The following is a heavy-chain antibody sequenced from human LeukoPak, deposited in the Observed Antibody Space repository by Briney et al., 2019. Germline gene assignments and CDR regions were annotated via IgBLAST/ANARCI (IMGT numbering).Heavy chain of an antibody. CDR2: INPNSGGT. Sequence: GASVKVSCKASGYTFTGYYMHWVRQAPGQGLEWMGWINPNSGGTNYAQKFQGRVTMTRDTSISTAYMELSRLRSDDTAVYYCARGAALAYCELSDWGQGTLVTVSS. CDR1: GYTFTGYY. CDR3: ARGAALAYCELSD. D-gene: IGHD2-15*01. J-gene: IGHJ4*02. V-gene: IGHV1-2*02.